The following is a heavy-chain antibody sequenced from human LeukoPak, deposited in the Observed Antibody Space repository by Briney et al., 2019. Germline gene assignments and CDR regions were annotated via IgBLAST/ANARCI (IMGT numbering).Heavy chain of an antibody. Sequence: SVKVSCKASGGTFSSYAISWVRQAPGQGLEWMGVIIPIFGTANYAQKFQGRVTITTDESTSTAYMELSSLRSEDTAVYYCARAVIKYYYDSSGYSNWFDPWGQGTLVTVSS. V-gene: IGHV1-69*05. CDR2: IIPIFGTA. D-gene: IGHD3-22*01. CDR1: GGTFSSYA. J-gene: IGHJ5*02. CDR3: ARAVIKYYYDSSGYSNWFDP.